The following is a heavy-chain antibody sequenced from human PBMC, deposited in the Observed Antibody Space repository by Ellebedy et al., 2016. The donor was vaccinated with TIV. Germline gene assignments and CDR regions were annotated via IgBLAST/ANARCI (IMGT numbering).Heavy chain of an antibody. V-gene: IGHV4-38-2*02. D-gene: IGHD3-16*02. Sequence: SETLSLXCTVSGSSIRDDYYWGWIRQPPGKGLEWIGSIFHLGDTFYNPSLRGRVTLSVDTSKNQFSLNLTSVTAADTAIYYCGRVRYWGQGTLVTVSS. CDR3: GRVRY. CDR1: GSSIRDDYY. CDR2: IFHLGDT. J-gene: IGHJ4*02.